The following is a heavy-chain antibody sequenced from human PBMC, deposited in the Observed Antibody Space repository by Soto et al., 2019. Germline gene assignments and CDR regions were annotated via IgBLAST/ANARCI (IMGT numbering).Heavy chain of an antibody. D-gene: IGHD6-6*01. CDR3: AIGAAGIAAHLI. V-gene: IGHV1-18*01. CDR2: VNAYNGNT. CDR1: GYTFTSFG. Sequence: GPEVKEPGASVKVSCKASGYTFTSFGVNWVRQAPGQGLEWIGWVNAYNGNTKYSQSFQGRVTMTADTSTYTAYMEVESLRSDDRATYYCAIGAAGIAAHLIWCEGTPVIVSS. J-gene: IGHJ6*04.